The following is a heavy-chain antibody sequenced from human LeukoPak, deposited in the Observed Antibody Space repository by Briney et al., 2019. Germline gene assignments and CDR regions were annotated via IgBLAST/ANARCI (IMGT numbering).Heavy chain of an antibody. CDR2: IYYSGST. D-gene: IGHD6-13*01. Sequence: PSETLSLTCAVSGYSISSGYYWGWIRQPPGKGLEWIGYIYYSGSTNYNPSLKSRVTISVDTSKNQLSLKLSSVTAADTAVYYCARQQLTYYYYYMDVWGKGTTVTVSS. CDR3: ARQQLTYYYYYMDV. J-gene: IGHJ6*03. V-gene: IGHV4-38-2*01. CDR1: GYSISSGYY.